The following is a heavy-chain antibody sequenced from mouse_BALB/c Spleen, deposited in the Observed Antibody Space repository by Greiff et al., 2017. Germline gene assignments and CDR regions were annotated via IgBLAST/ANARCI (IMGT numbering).Heavy chain of an antibody. J-gene: IGHJ2*01. Sequence: EVQLVESGGDLVKPGGSLKLSCAASGFTFSSYGMSWVRQTPDKRLEWVATISSGGSYTYYPDSVKGRFTISRDNAKNTLYLQMSSLKSEDTAMYYCARQLGRPLFDYWGQGTTLTVSS. V-gene: IGHV5-6*01. D-gene: IGHD4-1*01. CDR2: ISSGGSYT. CDR3: ARQLGRPLFDY. CDR1: GFTFSSYG.